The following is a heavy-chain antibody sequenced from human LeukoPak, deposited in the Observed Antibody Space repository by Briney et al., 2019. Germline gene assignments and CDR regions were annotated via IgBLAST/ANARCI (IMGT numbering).Heavy chain of an antibody. CDR3: ARAYGGSDY. Sequence: SETLSLTCAVYGGSFSDYSWTWIRQPPGKGLEWIGEINHSGSTNYNPSLKSRVTISVDTSKNQFSLKLSSVTAADTAVYYCARAYGGSDYWGQGTLVTVSS. CDR1: GGSFSDYS. J-gene: IGHJ4*02. V-gene: IGHV4-34*01. CDR2: INHSGST. D-gene: IGHD4/OR15-4a*01.